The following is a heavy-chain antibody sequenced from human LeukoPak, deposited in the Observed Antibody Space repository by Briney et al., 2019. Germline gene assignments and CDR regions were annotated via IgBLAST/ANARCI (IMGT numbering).Heavy chain of an antibody. V-gene: IGHV3-48*04. D-gene: IGHD2-2*01. J-gene: IGHJ4*02. CDR1: GFTFSNYG. CDR2: ISNTGSVV. Sequence: PGGSLRLSCAASGFTFSNYGMFWVRQAPGKGLEWISYISNTGSVVYYADSVKGRFTISRDNAKNSLYLQMNSLRAEDTAVYYCARNLPAADYWGQGTLVTVSS. CDR3: ARNLPAADY.